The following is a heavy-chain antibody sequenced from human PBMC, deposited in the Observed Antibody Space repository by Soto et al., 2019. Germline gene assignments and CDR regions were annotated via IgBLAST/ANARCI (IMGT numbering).Heavy chain of an antibody. D-gene: IGHD1-26*01. Sequence: QVQLVESGGGVVQPGRSLRLSCAASGFTFSSYAMHWVRQAPGKGLEWVAVISYDGSNKYYADSVEGRFTISRDNSKNTLYLQMNRLRGEDTAVYYCATSGGSYYPLVLWGQGTLVTVSS. CDR1: GFTFSSYA. V-gene: IGHV3-30-3*01. J-gene: IGHJ4*02. CDR3: ATSGGSYYPLVL. CDR2: ISYDGSNK.